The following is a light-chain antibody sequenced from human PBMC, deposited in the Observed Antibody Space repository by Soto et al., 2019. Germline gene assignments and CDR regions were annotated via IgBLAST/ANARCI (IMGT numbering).Light chain of an antibody. J-gene: IGLJ1*01. CDR2: SNN. CDR3: ATWDDSVSGYV. V-gene: IGLV1-44*01. Sequence: QAVVTQPPSASGTPGQRVTISCSGSSSNIGSRAVNWYQQLPGTAPKLLIYSNNQRPSGVPDRFSGSKSGTSASLAISGLQSEDDADYHCATWDDSVSGYVFGTGTKLTVL. CDR1: SSNIGSRA.